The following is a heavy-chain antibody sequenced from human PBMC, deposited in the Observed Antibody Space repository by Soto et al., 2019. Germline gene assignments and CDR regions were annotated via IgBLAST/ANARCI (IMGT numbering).Heavy chain of an antibody. J-gene: IGHJ4*02. CDR1: GYTCSSYG. CDR3: ARDYDRSGSTFDY. Sequence: QVQLVESGGGVVQPGRSLRLSCAASGYTCSSYGMHWVRQAPGKGLEWVAVICYDGSNKYYSDSVKGRFTISRDNSKNTLYLQLHSLRAEDTAVYYCARDYDRSGSTFDYWGQGSLVTVSS. V-gene: IGHV3-33*01. D-gene: IGHD3-22*01. CDR2: ICYDGSNK.